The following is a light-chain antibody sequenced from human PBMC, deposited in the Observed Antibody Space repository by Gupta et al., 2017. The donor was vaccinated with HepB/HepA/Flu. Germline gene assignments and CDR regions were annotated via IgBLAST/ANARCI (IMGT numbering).Light chain of an antibody. J-gene: IGLJ2*01. V-gene: IGLV2-23*02. CDR1: RSDVGSYNL. CDR2: EVN. Sequence: SALTQPASVSGAPGPAIPISCTGTRSDVGSYNLVSWYQQHPGKAPKLMIYEVNKWTSGVSNRFSGSKSGNTASLTISGLQAEDEADYYCCSYASTTVVFGGGTKLTVL. CDR3: CSYASTTVV.